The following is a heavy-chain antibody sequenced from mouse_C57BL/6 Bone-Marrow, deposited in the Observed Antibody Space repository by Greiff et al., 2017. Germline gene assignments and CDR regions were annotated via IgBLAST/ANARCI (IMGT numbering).Heavy chain of an antibody. CDR3: VRQGYYSKRGYYFDY. D-gene: IGHD2-5*01. CDR2: IRSKSNNYAT. V-gene: IGHV10-1*01. J-gene: IGHJ2*01. CDR1: GFSFNTYA. Sequence: EVHLVESGGGLVQPKGSLKLSCAASGFSFNTYAMNWVRQAPGKGLEWVARIRSKSNNYATYYADSVKDRFTISRDDSESMLYLQMNNLKTEDTAMYYCVRQGYYSKRGYYFDYWGQGTTLTVSS.